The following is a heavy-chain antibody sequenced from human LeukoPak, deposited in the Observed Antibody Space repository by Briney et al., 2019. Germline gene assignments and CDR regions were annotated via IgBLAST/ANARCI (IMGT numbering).Heavy chain of an antibody. J-gene: IGHJ4*02. V-gene: IGHV3-7*01. Sequence: GGSLRLSCAASGFTFSSYWMNWARQAPGKGLEWVASIKHDGSEKYYVDSVRGRFTISRDNTMNSLYLQMSSLRAEDTAVYYCATDRGWRTSGYYLYYFEYWGQGTLVTFSS. CDR2: IKHDGSEK. CDR3: ATDRGWRTSGYYLYYFEY. CDR1: GFTFSSYW. D-gene: IGHD3-3*01.